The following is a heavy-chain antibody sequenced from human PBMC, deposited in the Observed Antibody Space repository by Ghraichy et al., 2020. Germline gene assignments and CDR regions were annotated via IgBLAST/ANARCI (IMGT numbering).Heavy chain of an antibody. CDR3: ATSSHFDILTGYYYYGMDV. CDR2: IYYSGST. J-gene: IGHJ6*02. V-gene: IGHV4-59*01. CDR1: GGSISSYY. Sequence: SQTISLTCTVSGGSISSYYWSWIRQPPGKGLEWIGYIYYSGSTNYNPSLKSRVTISVDTSKNQFSLKLSSVTAADTAVYYCATSSHFDILTGYYYYGMDVWGQGTTVTVSS. D-gene: IGHD3-9*01.